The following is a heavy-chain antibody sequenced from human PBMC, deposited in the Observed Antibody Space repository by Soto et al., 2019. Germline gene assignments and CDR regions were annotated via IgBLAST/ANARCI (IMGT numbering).Heavy chain of an antibody. Sequence: ASVKVSCKASGCTFTAQYLHWVRKAPGEGLEWMGWINPTTGATRYAQKFQGRVTMTRDTSISTAYMELSRLRSEDTAVYYCARDLAGRRTGYWGQGTLVTVSS. D-gene: IGHD6-25*01. CDR1: GCTFTAQY. V-gene: IGHV1-2*02. CDR2: INPTTGAT. J-gene: IGHJ4*02. CDR3: ARDLAGRRTGY.